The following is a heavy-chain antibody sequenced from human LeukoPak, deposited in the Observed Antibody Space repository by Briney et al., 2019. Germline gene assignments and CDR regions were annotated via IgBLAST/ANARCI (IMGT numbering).Heavy chain of an antibody. CDR3: AKPRCSGGNCYSRNDYFDY. Sequence: QPGGSLRLSCAASGFTFSSYAMSWVRQAPGKGLEWVSAISGSGGSTYYADSVKGRFTISRDNSKNTLYLQMNSLRAEDTAVYYCAKPRCSGGNCYSRNDYFDYWGQGTLVTVSS. V-gene: IGHV3-23*01. CDR1: GFTFSSYA. J-gene: IGHJ4*02. D-gene: IGHD2-15*01. CDR2: ISGSGGST.